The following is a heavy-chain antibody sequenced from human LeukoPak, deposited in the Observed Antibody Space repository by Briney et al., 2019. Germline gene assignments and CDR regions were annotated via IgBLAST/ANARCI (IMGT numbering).Heavy chain of an antibody. CDR3: AKVGIAVAGTFDY. CDR1: GFTFSSYG. D-gene: IGHD6-19*01. CDR2: ISYDGSNK. V-gene: IGHV3-30*18. Sequence: GGSLRLSCAASGFTFSSYGMHWVRQAPGKGLEWVAVISYDGSNKYYADSVKGRFTISRDNSKNTLYLQMNSLRAEDTAVYYCAKVGIAVAGTFDYWGQGTLVTVSS. J-gene: IGHJ4*02.